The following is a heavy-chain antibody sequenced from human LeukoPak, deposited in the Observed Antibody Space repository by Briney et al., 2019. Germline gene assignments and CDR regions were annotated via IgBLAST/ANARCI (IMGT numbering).Heavy chain of an antibody. V-gene: IGHV3-74*01. J-gene: IGHJ6*02. Sequence: GGSLRLSCAASGFTLSSFWMHWIRQAPGKGLVWVSRINRDASSTNYADSVKGRFTISRDNAKNTLYLQMNSLRAEDTAVYYCARGYNYGMDVWGQGTTVTVTS. CDR1: GFTLSSFW. CDR2: INRDASST. CDR3: ARGYNYGMDV.